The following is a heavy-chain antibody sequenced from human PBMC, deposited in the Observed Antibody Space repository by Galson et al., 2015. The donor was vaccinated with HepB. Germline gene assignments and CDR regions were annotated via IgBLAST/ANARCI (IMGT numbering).Heavy chain of an antibody. CDR1: GFMFADYP. V-gene: IGHV3-49*03. D-gene: IGHD5-18*01. J-gene: IGHJ6*02. CDR3: TRGRYGYMGPYYYSMDV. Sequence: SLRLSCAASGFMFADYPMSWLRQAPGKGLEWVGFIRSKAYGGTTDYAESVKGRFTISRDDSKSIAYLQMNSLKTEDTAVYYCTRGRYGYMGPYYYSMDVWGQGTTVTVSS. CDR2: IRSKAYGGTT.